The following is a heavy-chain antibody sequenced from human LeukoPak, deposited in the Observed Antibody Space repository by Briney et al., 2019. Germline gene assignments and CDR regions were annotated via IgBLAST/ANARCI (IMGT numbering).Heavy chain of an antibody. CDR1: GGSISSYY. V-gene: IGHV4-59*12. CDR3: ARASYGSGSSQLDY. Sequence: PSETLSLTCTVSGGSISSYYWSWIRQPPGKGLEWIGYIYYSGSTNYSPSLKSRVTISVDRSKNQFSLKLSSVTAADTAVYYCARASYGSGSSQLDYWGQGTLVTVSS. J-gene: IGHJ4*02. D-gene: IGHD3-10*01. CDR2: IYYSGST.